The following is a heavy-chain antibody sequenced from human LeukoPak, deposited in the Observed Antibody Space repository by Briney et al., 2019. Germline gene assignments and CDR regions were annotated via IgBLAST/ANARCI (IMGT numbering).Heavy chain of an antibody. CDR3: ARFRRDYYYGMDV. Sequence: SETLSLTCTVSGGSISSYYWSWIRQPPGKGLEWIGYIYYSGSTNYNPSLKSRVTISVDTSKNQFSLKLSSVTAADTAVYYCARFRRDYYYGMDVWGQGTTVTVSS. J-gene: IGHJ6*02. V-gene: IGHV4-59*01. CDR1: GGSISSYY. CDR2: IYYSGST.